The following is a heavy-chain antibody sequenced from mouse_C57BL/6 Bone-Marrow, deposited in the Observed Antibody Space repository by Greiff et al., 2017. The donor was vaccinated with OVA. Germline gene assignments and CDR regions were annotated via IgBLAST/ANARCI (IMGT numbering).Heavy chain of an antibody. CDR2: INPCSGYT. J-gene: IGHJ2*01. V-gene: IGHV1-4*01. CDR1: GYTFTSYT. D-gene: IGHD1-1*01. Sequence: SGAEIARPGASVKMSCKASGYTFTSYTMHRVKQRPGQGLEWIGYINPCSGYTKYNQKFKDQATSTADKSSRTAYMQLSSLTSEDSAVYDCARWAYPYITTVVEDYWGQGTTLTVSS. CDR3: ARWAYPYITTVVEDY.